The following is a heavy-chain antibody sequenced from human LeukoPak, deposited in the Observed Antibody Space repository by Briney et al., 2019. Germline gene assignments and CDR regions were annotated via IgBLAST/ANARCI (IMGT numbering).Heavy chain of an antibody. CDR2: ISSNGGST. CDR1: RFTFSSYA. CDR3: ARDPRLGD. J-gene: IGHJ4*02. V-gene: IGHV3-64*01. Sequence: GGSLRLSCAASRFTFSSYAMHWVRQAPGKGLEYVSAISSNGGSTYYANSVKGRFTISRDNSKNTLYLQMGSLRAEDMAVYYCARDPRLGDWGQGTLVTVSS. D-gene: IGHD3-16*01.